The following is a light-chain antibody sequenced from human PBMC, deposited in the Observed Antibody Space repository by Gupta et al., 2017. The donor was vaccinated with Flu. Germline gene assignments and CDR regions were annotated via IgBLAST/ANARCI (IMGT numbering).Light chain of an antibody. V-gene: IGLV2-14*03. CDR1: SSDVGGYTY. CDR3: SSYTTSTTLV. CDR2: DVS. J-gene: IGLJ2*01. Sequence: QSALTQPASVSGSPGQSITISCTGTSSDVGGYTYVSWYQQHPCKAPKVIIFDVSDRPSGVSNRFSVSKSGNTASLTISVLQAEDEADYYCSSYTTSTTLVFGGGTKVTVL.